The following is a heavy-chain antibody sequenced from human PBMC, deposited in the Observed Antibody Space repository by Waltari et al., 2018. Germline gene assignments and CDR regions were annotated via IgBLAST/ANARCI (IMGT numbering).Heavy chain of an antibody. V-gene: IGHV3-21*01. CDR3: ARVGATRRYYFDY. Sequence: EVQLVESGRGLVKPGGSLRLSCAASGFTFSSYSMNWVRQAPGKGLEWVSSISSSSSYIYYADSVKGRFTISRDNAKNSLYLQMNSLRAEDTAVYYCARVGATRRYYFDYWGQGTLVTVSS. D-gene: IGHD1-26*01. CDR2: ISSSSSYI. CDR1: GFTFSSYS. J-gene: IGHJ4*02.